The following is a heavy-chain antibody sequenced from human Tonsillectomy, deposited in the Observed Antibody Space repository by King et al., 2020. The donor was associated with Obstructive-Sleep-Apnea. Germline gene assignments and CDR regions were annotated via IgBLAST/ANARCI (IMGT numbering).Heavy chain of an antibody. CDR3: ARDPLPRSGSDY. CDR1: GYSISSGYY. CDR2: IYHSGST. V-gene: IGHV4-38-2*02. D-gene: IGHD2-15*01. Sequence: VQLQESGPGLVKPSETLSLTCTVSGYSISSGYYWGWIRQPPGKGLEWIGSIYHSGSTYYNPSLKSRVTISVDTSKNQFSLKLSSVTAADTAVYYCARDPLPRSGSDYWGQGTLVTVSS. J-gene: IGHJ4*02.